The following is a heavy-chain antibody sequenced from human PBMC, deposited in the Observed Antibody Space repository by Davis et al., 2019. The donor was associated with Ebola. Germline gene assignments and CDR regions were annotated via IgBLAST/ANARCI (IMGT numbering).Heavy chain of an antibody. V-gene: IGHV4-34*01. CDR3: ARAHQWLVLSPFDY. J-gene: IGHJ4*02. CDR1: AESFFGSY. CDR2: INHSGST. D-gene: IGHD6-19*01. Sequence: PAGSLSLSCAVYAESFFGSYWSWIRQPPGKGLEWIGEINHSGSTNYNPSLKSRVPISVDTSKNQFSLKLSSVTAADTAVYYCARAHQWLVLSPFDYWGQGTLVTVSS.